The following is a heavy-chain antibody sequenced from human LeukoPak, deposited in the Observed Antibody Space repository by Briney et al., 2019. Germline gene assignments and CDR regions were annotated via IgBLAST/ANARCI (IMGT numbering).Heavy chain of an antibody. Sequence: PGGSLRLSCAASGFTFDDYAMHWVRQAPGKGLEWVSGISWNSGSIGYADSVKGRFTISRDNAKISLYLQMNSLRAEDMALYYCAKDFGGIAVAVGDYWGQGTLVTVSS. CDR3: AKDFGGIAVAVGDY. CDR1: GFTFDDYA. V-gene: IGHV3-9*03. D-gene: IGHD6-19*01. J-gene: IGHJ4*02. CDR2: ISWNSGSI.